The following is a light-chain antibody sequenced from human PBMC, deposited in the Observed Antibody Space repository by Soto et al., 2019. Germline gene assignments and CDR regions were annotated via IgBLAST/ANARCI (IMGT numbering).Light chain of an antibody. CDR2: GAS. CDR3: QHYVTSLTT. J-gene: IGKJ1*01. CDR1: QSVTSNY. V-gene: IGKV3-20*01. Sequence: ELGLTQSPGTLSLSPGERATLSCGASQSVTSNYLAWYQHKPGQAPRLLIFGASIRVTGIPDRFIGSGSGTHFTLTISRLEPEDFAVYYCQHYVTSLTTFGQGTKVEVK.